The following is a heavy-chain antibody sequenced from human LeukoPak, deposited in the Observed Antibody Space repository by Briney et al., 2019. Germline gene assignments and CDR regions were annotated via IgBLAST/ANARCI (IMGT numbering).Heavy chain of an antibody. J-gene: IGHJ6*03. Sequence: SETLSLTCTVSGGSISGYYWSWIRQPPGKGLEWIGYIYYSGSTNYNPSLKSRVTMSVDTSKSQFSLKLSSVTAADTAVYYCARELRYYYYYMDVWGKGTTVTVSS. CDR3: ARELRYYYYYMDV. V-gene: IGHV4-59*12. CDR1: GGSISGYY. CDR2: IYYSGST.